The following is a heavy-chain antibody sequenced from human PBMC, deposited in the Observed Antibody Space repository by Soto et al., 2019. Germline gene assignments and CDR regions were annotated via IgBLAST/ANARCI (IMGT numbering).Heavy chain of an antibody. D-gene: IGHD2-21*02. J-gene: IGHJ4*02. Sequence: SLTCAVSGGSISSSNWWSWVRQPPGKGLEWIGEIYHSGSTNYNPSLKSRVTISVDKSKNQFSLKLSSVTAADTAVYYCARASVVTAIPYYFDYWGQGTLVTVYS. V-gene: IGHV4-4*02. CDR1: GGSISSSNW. CDR3: ARASVVTAIPYYFDY. CDR2: IYHSGST.